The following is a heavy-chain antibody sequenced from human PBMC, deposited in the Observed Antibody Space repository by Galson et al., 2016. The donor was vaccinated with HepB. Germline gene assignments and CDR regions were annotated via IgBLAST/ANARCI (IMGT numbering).Heavy chain of an antibody. CDR2: VSFDGSNK. CDR1: GFDFSNYG. D-gene: IGHD6-13*01. J-gene: IGHJ3*01. V-gene: IGHV3-30*04. CDR3: AREDGSLAAAGETGAFDL. Sequence: SLRLSCAASGFDFSNYGMHWVRQSPGRGLEWVAVVSFDGSNKDYADSVKGRFIISRDSSKNTMYLQMNSLRAEDSGLYYCAREDGSLAAAGETGAFDLWGQGTTVAVYS.